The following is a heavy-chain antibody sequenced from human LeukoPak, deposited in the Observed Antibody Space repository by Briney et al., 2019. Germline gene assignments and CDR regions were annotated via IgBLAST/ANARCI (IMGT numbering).Heavy chain of an antibody. CDR1: GFTFDDYA. Sequence: GGSLRLSCAASGFTFDDYAMHWVRQAPGKGLEWVAVISYDGSNKYYADSVKGRFTISRDNSKNTLYLQMNSLRAEDTAVYYCAKGATCFDYWGQGTLVTVSS. CDR2: ISYDGSNK. J-gene: IGHJ4*02. V-gene: IGHV3-30*18. CDR3: AKGATCFDY.